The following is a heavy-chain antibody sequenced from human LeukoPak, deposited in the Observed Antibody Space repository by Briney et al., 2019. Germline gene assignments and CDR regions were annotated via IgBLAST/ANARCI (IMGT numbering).Heavy chain of an antibody. Sequence: GASVKVSCKASGYTFTGYYIHWVRQAPGQGLEWMGWIIPNSGGTNYEQKFHDRVTMTRDTSISTPYMELSRLRSDDTAVYYCARGYCSGGRCWDAFDIWGQGTMVTVSS. CDR3: ARGYCSGGRCWDAFDI. V-gene: IGHV1-2*02. CDR2: IIPNSGGT. D-gene: IGHD2-15*01. J-gene: IGHJ3*02. CDR1: GYTFTGYY.